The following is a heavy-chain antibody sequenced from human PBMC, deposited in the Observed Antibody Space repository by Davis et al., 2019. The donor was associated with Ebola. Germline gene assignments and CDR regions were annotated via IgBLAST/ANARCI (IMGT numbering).Heavy chain of an antibody. J-gene: IGHJ4*02. V-gene: IGHV4-39*01. CDR2: IYYSGST. Sequence: MPSETLPLTCTVSGGSISSSSYYWGWIRQPPGKGLEWIGSIYYSGSTYYNPSLKSRVTISVDTSKNQFSLKLSSVTAADTAVYYCARQRGYSSGWSRPDYFDYWGQGTLVTVSS. CDR1: GGSISSSSYY. CDR3: ARQRGYSSGWSRPDYFDY. D-gene: IGHD6-19*01.